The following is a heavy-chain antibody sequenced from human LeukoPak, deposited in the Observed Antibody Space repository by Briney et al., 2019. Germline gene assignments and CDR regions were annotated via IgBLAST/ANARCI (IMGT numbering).Heavy chain of an antibody. V-gene: IGHV3-7*01. CDR2: IKQDGSEK. CDR1: GFTFSSYW. D-gene: IGHD2-15*01. Sequence: GGSLRLSCAASGFTFSSYWMSWVRQAPGKGLEWVANIKQDGSEKYYVDSVKGRFTISRDNAKNSLYLQMNSLRAEDTAVYYCARGGAIVVVVAATRGWFDPWGQGTLVTVSS. J-gene: IGHJ5*02. CDR3: ARGGAIVVVVAATRGWFDP.